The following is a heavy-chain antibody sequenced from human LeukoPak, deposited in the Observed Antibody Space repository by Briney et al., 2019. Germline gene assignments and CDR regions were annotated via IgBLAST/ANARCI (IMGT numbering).Heavy chain of an antibody. V-gene: IGHV4-59*01. Sequence: SETLSLTCTVSGGSISSYYWSWIRRPPGKGLEWIGYIYYSGSTNYNPSLKSRVTISVDTSKNQFSLKLSSVTAADTAVYYCARDKTPRDCWGQGTLVTVSS. CDR2: IYYSGST. J-gene: IGHJ4*02. CDR3: ARDKTPRDC. CDR1: GGSISSYY.